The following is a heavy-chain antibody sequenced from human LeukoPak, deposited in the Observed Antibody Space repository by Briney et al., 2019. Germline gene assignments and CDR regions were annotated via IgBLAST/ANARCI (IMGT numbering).Heavy chain of an antibody. CDR1: GFTFSSYA. CDR3: AKDINYGSGRSRRGCIDY. CDR2: ISYDGSNK. V-gene: IGHV3-30-3*01. Sequence: GGSLRLSCAASGFTFSSYAMHWVCQAPGKGLEWVAVISYDGSNKYYADSVKGRFTISRDNSKNTLYLQMNSLRAEDTAVYYRAKDINYGSGRSRRGCIDYWGQGTLVTVSS. J-gene: IGHJ4*02. D-gene: IGHD3-10*01.